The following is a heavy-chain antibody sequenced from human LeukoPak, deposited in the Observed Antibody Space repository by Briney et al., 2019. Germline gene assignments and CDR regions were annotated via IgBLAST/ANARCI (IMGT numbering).Heavy chain of an antibody. Sequence: SETLSLTCAVYGGSFSGYYWSWIRQPPGKGLEWIGEINHSGSTNYNPSLKSRVTISVDTSKNQFSLKLSSVTAADTAVYYCAGGGVSYFDYWGQGTLVTVSS. J-gene: IGHJ4*02. V-gene: IGHV4-34*01. CDR1: GGSFSGYY. CDR3: AGGGVSYFDY. CDR2: INHSGST. D-gene: IGHD5/OR15-5a*01.